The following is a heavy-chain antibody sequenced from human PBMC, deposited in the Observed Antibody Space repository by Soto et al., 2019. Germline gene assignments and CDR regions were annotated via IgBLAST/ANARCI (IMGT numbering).Heavy chain of an antibody. V-gene: IGHV1-58*01. CDR2: IDVGSDNA. J-gene: IGHJ6*02. D-gene: IGHD3-10*01. CDR3: ARDLLEAEGYYYGSGSYWPFSGMDV. CDR1: GFTFSTSA. Sequence: SVKVSCKTSGFTFSTSAVHWVRQARGHRLQWIGWIDVGSDNANYSQKLQERVTISRDTSASTAYMELSSLRSEDTAVYYCARDLLEAEGYYYGSGSYWPFSGMDVWGQGTTVTVSS.